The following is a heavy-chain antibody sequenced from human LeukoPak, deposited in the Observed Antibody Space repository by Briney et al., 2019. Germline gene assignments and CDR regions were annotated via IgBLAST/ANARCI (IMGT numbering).Heavy chain of an antibody. V-gene: IGHV3-20*04. CDR2: INWNGGST. D-gene: IGHD3-16*01. CDR1: GFTFDDYG. CDR3: ARDTSATGGIGAFDI. J-gene: IGHJ3*02. Sequence: PGGSLRLSCAASGFTFDDYGMSWVRQAPGKGLEWVSGINWNGGSTGYADSVKGRFTISRDNAKSSLYLQMNSLRAEDTALYYCARDTSATGGIGAFDIWGQGTMVTVSS.